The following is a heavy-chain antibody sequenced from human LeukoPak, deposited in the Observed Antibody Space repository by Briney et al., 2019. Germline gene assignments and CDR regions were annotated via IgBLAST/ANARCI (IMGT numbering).Heavy chain of an antibody. D-gene: IGHD3-3*01. V-gene: IGHV4-30-2*01. Sequence: PSETLSLTCTVSGGSISSDDYYWSWIRQPPGKGLEWIGYIYHSGSTYYNPSLKSRVTISVDTSKNQFSLKLSSVTAADTAVYYCAREAGSITIFGVRGGYFDYWGQGTLVTVSS. CDR2: IYHSGST. J-gene: IGHJ4*02. CDR1: GGSISSDDYY. CDR3: AREAGSITIFGVRGGYFDY.